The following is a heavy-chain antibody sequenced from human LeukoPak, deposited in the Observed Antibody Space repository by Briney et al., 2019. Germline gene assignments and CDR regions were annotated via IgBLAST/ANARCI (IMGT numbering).Heavy chain of an antibody. CDR1: GFTVSSNY. CDR3: ARDRVDGSGRASDP. V-gene: IGHV3-66*02. CDR2: IYSGGST. D-gene: IGHD3-10*01. J-gene: IGHJ5*02. Sequence: PGGSLRLSCAASGFTVSSNYMSWVRQAPGKGLEWVSVIYSGGSTYYADSVKGRFTISRDNSKNTLYLQMNSLRAEDTAVYYCARDRVDGSGRASDPWGQGTLVTVSS.